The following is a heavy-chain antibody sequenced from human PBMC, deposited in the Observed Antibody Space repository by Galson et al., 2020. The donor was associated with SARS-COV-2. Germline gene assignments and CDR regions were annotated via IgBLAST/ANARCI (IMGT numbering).Heavy chain of an antibody. CDR3: ARQGVNMIVLVTVPGWYFDL. V-gene: IGHV4-38-2*02. CDR2: VYPIAPT. Sequence: SETLSLTCTVSGYSVSTTHYWGWVRQPPGRGLEWIGSVYPIAPTYYNPSLKSRVTISVDTSKNQSSLRLDSVTAADTALYYCARQGVNMIVLVTVPGWYFDLWGRGTLVTVAS. CDR1: GYSVSTTHY. D-gene: IGHD3-22*01. J-gene: IGHJ2*01.